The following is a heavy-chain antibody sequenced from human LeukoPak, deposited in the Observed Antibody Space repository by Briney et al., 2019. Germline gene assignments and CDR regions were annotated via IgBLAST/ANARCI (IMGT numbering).Heavy chain of an antibody. V-gene: IGHV1-69*04. CDR1: EGTFSSYA. CDR2: IIPILGIA. J-gene: IGHJ6*02. CDR3: ARDMAAAGRDNGYYYYYYGMDV. D-gene: IGHD6-13*01. Sequence: SVKVSCKASEGTFSSYAISWVRQAPGQGLEWMGRIIPILGIANYAQKFQGRVTITADKSTSTAYMELSRLRSDDTAVYYCARDMAAAGRDNGYYYYYYGMDVWGQGTTVTVSS.